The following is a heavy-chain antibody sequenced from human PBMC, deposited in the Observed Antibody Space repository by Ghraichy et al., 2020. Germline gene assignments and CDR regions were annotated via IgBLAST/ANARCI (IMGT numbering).Heavy chain of an antibody. CDR2: INPNSGGT. Sequence: ASVKVSCKASGYTFTGYYMHWVRQAPGQGLEWMGWINPNSGGTNYAQKFQGRVTMTRDTSISTAYMELSRLRSDDTAVYYCAAHAPRSPIAVAGTVLGYWGQGTLVTVSS. D-gene: IGHD6-19*01. CDR1: GYTFTGYY. J-gene: IGHJ4*02. V-gene: IGHV1-2*02. CDR3: AAHAPRSPIAVAGTVLGY.